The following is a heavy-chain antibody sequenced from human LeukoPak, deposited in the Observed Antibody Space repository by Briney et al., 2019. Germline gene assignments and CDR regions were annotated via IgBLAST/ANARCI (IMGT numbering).Heavy chain of an antibody. D-gene: IGHD1-14*01. CDR1: GFTFSKYD. CDR3: ARGAGTPLYYYYYYYMDV. V-gene: IGHV3-13*03. J-gene: IGHJ6*03. CDR2: IGCAADT. Sequence: GGSLRLSCAACGFTFSKYDIHWVRQPTGRGLEWVSRIGCAADTYYSGSVKGQFTISGENAKNSLCLQMNSLRAEDTAVYYCARGAGTPLYYYYYYYMDVWGKGTTVTVSS.